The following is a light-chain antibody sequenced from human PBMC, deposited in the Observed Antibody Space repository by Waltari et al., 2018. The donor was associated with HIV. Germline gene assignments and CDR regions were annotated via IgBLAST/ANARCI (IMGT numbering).Light chain of an antibody. Sequence: QSLLTQPPSVSAAPGQRVTISCSGNTSNIGSNFVSWYQQVPGTAPKVLIYDNNKRPSGIPDRCSGTKSGTSATLGIPGLQTGYGADYYCGTLDSRLRGFAFGSGTKVTVL. CDR2: DNN. J-gene: IGLJ1*01. V-gene: IGLV1-51*01. CDR1: TSNIGSNF. CDR3: GTLDSRLRGFA.